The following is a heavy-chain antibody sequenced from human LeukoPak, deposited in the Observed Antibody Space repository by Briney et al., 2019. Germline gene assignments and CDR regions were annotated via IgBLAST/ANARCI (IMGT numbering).Heavy chain of an antibody. Sequence: SETLSLTCTVSGYSISSGYYWGWIRQPPGKRLEWIGSIYHSGSTYYNPSLKSRVPISVDTSKNQFSLKLSSVTAADTAVYYCARDCSSTSCYSQRFDPWGQGTLVTVSS. V-gene: IGHV4-38-2*02. CDR1: GYSISSGYY. CDR3: ARDCSSTSCYSQRFDP. D-gene: IGHD2-2*01. J-gene: IGHJ5*02. CDR2: IYHSGST.